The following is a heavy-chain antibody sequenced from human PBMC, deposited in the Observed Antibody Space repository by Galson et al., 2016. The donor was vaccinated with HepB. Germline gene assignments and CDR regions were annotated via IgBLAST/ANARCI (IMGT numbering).Heavy chain of an antibody. CDR1: GGSIRTGSCY. Sequence: SETLSLTCTVSGGSIRTGSCYWGWIRQPPGKGLEWIGNIYYSGSPYYNPSFNSRVTISIDTSKNQFSLKLTSVTAADTAVYFCARPRASWGLGGQNYFDDWGQGTLVTVSS. CDR3: ARPRASWGLGGQNYFDD. D-gene: IGHD7-27*01. CDR2: IYYSGSP. J-gene: IGHJ4*02. V-gene: IGHV4-39*01.